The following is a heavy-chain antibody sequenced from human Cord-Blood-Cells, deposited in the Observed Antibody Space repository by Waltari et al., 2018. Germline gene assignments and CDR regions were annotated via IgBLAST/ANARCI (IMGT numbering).Heavy chain of an antibody. CDR2: MNPNRGNT. Sequence: QVQLVQSGAEVKKPGASVKVSCKASGYTFTSYDINWVRQATGQGLEWMGWMNPNRGNTGYAQKVQGWVTITRNTSISTAYMELSSLRSEDTAVYYCARQYCSGGSCYQFDYWGQGTLVTVSS. J-gene: IGHJ4*02. CDR1: GYTFTSYD. CDR3: ARQYCSGGSCYQFDY. D-gene: IGHD2-15*01. V-gene: IGHV1-8*03.